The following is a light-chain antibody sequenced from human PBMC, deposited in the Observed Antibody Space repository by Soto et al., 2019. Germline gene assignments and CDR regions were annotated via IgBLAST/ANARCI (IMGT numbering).Light chain of an antibody. J-gene: IGKJ3*01. CDR1: QSVTSIY. CDR2: GAS. V-gene: IGKV3-20*01. Sequence: EIVLTQSPGTLSLSPGERATLSCRASQSVTSIYLAWYQQKPGQAPRLLIHGASNRATGIPDRFSGSGSGADFTLTISRLEPEDFAVYYCQQYDSSFTFGPGTKVDIK. CDR3: QQYDSSFT.